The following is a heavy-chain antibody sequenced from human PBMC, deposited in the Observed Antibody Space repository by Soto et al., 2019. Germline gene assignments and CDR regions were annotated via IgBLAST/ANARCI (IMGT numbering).Heavy chain of an antibody. CDR1: GYTFTSYY. D-gene: IGHD3-22*01. J-gene: IGHJ4*02. Sequence: QVQLVQSGAEVKKPGASVKVSCKASGYTFTSYYMHWVRQAPGQGLEWMGIINPSGGSTSYAQKFKGRDTMTRERSTSTVYMDLSSLRSEDTAVYYCARGGNYDALFDYWGQGTLVTVSS. V-gene: IGHV1-46*03. CDR3: ARGGNYDALFDY. CDR2: INPSGGST.